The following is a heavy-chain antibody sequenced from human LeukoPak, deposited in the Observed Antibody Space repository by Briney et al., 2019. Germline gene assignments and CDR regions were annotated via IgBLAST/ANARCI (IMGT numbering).Heavy chain of an antibody. V-gene: IGHV4-34*01. CDR2: INHSGST. Sequence: SETLSLTCGVYGGSFSGYYWSWIRQPPGKGLEWIGEINHSGSTNYNPSLKSRVTISVDTSKNQFSLKLSSVTAADTAVYYCARQVSNYYGSGSYYNYYYYYYMDVWGKGTTVTISS. D-gene: IGHD3-10*01. J-gene: IGHJ6*03. CDR3: ARQVSNYYGSGSYYNYYYYYYMDV. CDR1: GGSFSGYY.